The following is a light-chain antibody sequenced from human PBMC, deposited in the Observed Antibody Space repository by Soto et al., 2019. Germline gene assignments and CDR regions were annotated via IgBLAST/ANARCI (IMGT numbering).Light chain of an antibody. Sequence: DIEMTQSPSSLSASVGDRVTITCRARQSIASYLNWYQQKPGKAPKRLIYAASSLQSGVPSRFSGSGSGTEFTLTISSLQPEDFATYYCLQHNSYPFTFGQGTRLEI. J-gene: IGKJ5*01. CDR2: AAS. CDR1: QSIASY. CDR3: LQHNSYPFT. V-gene: IGKV1-17*01.